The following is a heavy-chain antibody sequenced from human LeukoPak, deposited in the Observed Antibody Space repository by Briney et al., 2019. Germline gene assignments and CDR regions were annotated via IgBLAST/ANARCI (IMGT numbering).Heavy chain of an antibody. CDR1: GGSFSGHY. D-gene: IGHD5-18*01. Sequence: PSETLSLTCTVYGGSFSGHYWTCIRQPPGMGLEWIGEINHSGSTTYNPPLNTRVTISVDTANNQIALRLNFVTAADTAIYYCARQPANTAAFDIWGLGTMVAVSS. CDR2: INHSGST. V-gene: IGHV4-34*01. CDR3: ARQPANTAAFDI. J-gene: IGHJ3*02.